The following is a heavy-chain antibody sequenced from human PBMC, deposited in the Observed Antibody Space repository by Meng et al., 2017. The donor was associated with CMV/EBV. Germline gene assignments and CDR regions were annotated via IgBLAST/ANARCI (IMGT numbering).Heavy chain of an antibody. CDR2: VQYDGINK. V-gene: IGHV3-30*02. CDR1: GFTFSTYG. J-gene: IGHJ4*02. CDR3: AKDHRVTAAFDS. D-gene: IGHD4-11*01. Sequence: GESLKISCAASGFTFSTYGMHWARQAPGKGLEWVAFVQYDGINKYYADSVKGRFTLSRDNSKNTLSLQMDSLRAEDTAVYYCAKDHRVTAAFDSWGQGALVTVSS.